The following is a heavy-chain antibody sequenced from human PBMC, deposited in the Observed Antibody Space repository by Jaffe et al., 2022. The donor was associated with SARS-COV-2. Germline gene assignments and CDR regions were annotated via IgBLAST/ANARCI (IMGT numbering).Heavy chain of an antibody. CDR1: GFTFSSYA. Sequence: QVQLVESGGGVVQPGRSLRLSCAASGFTFSSYAMHWVRQAPGKGLEWVAVISYDGSNKYYADSVKGRFTISRDNSKNTLYLQMNSLRAEDTAVYYCARDTWQLVRPPRGFDPWGQGTLVTVSS. D-gene: IGHD6-6*01. J-gene: IGHJ5*02. V-gene: IGHV3-30-3*01. CDR2: ISYDGSNK. CDR3: ARDTWQLVRPPRGFDP.